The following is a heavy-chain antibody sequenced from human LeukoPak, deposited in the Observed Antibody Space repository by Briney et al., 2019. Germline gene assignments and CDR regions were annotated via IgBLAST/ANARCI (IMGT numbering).Heavy chain of an antibody. CDR1: GFTFSSYA. J-gene: IGHJ4*02. CDR2: ISYDGSNK. CDR3: AREDYGDSIFDY. D-gene: IGHD4-17*01. V-gene: IGHV3-30-3*01. Sequence: GRSLRLSCAASGFTFSSYAMHWVRQAPGKGLEWVAVISYDGSNKYYADSVKGRFTISRDNSKNTLYLQMNSLRAEDTAVCYCAREDYGDSIFDYWGQGTLVTVSS.